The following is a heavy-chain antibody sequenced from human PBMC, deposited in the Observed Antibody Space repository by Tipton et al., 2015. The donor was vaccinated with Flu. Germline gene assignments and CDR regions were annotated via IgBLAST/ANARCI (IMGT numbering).Heavy chain of an antibody. CDR3: FPEPLFLLSDY. CDR1: GFSFSGRP. J-gene: IGHJ4*02. V-gene: IGHV3-74*01. Sequence: SLRLSCAASGFSFSGRPMHWVRQAPGKGLVWVSRINSDETSTIYADSVKGRFTISRDNAKNTLYLQMNSLRVEDTAVYYCFPEPLFLLSDYWGQGTLVTVSS. CDR2: INSDETST. D-gene: IGHD1-14*01.